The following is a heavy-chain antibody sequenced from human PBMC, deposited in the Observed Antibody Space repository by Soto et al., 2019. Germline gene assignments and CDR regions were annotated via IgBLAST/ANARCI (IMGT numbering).Heavy chain of an antibody. CDR3: AALGYCSGGSCQRNASDY. Sequence: SVKVSCKASGFTFTSSAMQWVRQARGQRLEWIGWIVVGSGNTNYAQKFQERVTITRDMSTSTAYMELSSLRSEDTAVYYCAALGYCSGGSCQRNASDYWGQGTLVTVSS. V-gene: IGHV1-58*02. J-gene: IGHJ4*02. CDR2: IVVGSGNT. D-gene: IGHD2-15*01. CDR1: GFTFTSSA.